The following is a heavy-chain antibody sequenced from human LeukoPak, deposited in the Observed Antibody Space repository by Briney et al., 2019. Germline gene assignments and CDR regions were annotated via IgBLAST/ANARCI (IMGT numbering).Heavy chain of an antibody. D-gene: IGHD6-19*01. V-gene: IGHV1-3*01. CDR2: INAGNGNT. J-gene: IGHJ4*02. Sequence: ASVKVSCKASGYTFTSYAMHWVRQAPGQRLEWRGSINAGNGNTKYSQKFQGRVTITRDTSASTAYMELSSLRSEDTAVYYCAKDSGWESSGWKWFDYWGQGTLVTVSS. CDR3: AKDSGWESSGWKWFDY. CDR1: GYTFTSYA.